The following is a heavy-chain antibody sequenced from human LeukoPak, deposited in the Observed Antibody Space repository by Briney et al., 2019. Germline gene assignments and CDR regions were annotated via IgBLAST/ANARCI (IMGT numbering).Heavy chain of an antibody. V-gene: IGHV1-69*04. Sequence: SVKVSCKASGGTFSSYTISWVRQAPGQGLEWMGRIIPILGIANYAQKFQGRVTITADKSTSTAYMELSSLRSEDTAVYYCARDPPRGINSGSYEPSPYWGQGTLVTVPS. CDR1: GGTFSSYT. J-gene: IGHJ4*02. CDR2: IIPILGIA. D-gene: IGHD1-26*01. CDR3: ARDPPRGINSGSYEPSPY.